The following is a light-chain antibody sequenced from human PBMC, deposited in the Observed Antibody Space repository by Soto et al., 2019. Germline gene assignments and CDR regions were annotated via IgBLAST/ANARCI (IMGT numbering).Light chain of an antibody. J-gene: IGKJ4*01. CDR2: DVS. V-gene: IGKV3-11*01. CDR1: QNISNY. Sequence: IVLIHSQATLSVSPGERATLYLSASQNISNYLIWYQQKPGQAPRLLIYDVSNRATDIPARFSGSGSGTDFTLTISSLEPEDLAVYYCQQRSSWPPPTFGGGTKV. CDR3: QQRSSWPPPT.